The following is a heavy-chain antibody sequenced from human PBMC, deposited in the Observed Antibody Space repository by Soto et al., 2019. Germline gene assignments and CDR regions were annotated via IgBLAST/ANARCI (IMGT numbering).Heavy chain of an antibody. CDR3: ARDPRRSSNRWRVRQVADGDYYVMDV. Sequence: QVQLVQSGAEVKTPGSSVKASCKALGGTFSSDAISWVRQAPGQGLEGVGGIIPIFGTSKYAQNFQGRVRITADTSTSTAYMVLSRLRSEDTAIYYCARDPRRSSNRWRVRQVADGDYYVMDVWGQGTTGTVSS. D-gene: IGHD2-2*01. CDR2: IIPIFGTS. J-gene: IGHJ6*01. V-gene: IGHV1-69*06. CDR1: GGTFSSDA.